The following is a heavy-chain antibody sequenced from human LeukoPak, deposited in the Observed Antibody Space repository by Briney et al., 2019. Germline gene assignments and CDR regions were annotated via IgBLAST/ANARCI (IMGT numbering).Heavy chain of an antibody. CDR2: ISHDGNTG. V-gene: IGHV3-30-3*01. CDR3: ARDFNWAFDY. J-gene: IGHJ4*02. D-gene: IGHD3-16*01. Sequence: GRSLRLSCAASKFMFSAYNMHWVRQVPGKGLEWLAIISHDGNTGHYADSVKGRFTISRDNSKDTVDLQMNSLRADDTAVYYCARDFNWAFDYWGQRTLVTVSS. CDR1: KFMFSAYN.